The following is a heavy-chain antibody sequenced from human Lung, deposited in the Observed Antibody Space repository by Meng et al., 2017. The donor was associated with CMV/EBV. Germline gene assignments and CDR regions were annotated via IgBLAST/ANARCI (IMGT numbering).Heavy chain of an antibody. J-gene: IGHJ6*02. Sequence: ASVKVSXKASGYTFTGYYMHWVRQAPGQGLEWMGWINPNSGGTNYAQKFQGRVTMTRDTSISTAYMELSRLRSDDTAVYYCARNGYCSSTSCYRYGMDVWGQGTTVTVSS. CDR3: ARNGYCSSTSCYRYGMDV. V-gene: IGHV1-2*02. D-gene: IGHD2-2*01. CDR1: GYTFTGYY. CDR2: INPNSGGT.